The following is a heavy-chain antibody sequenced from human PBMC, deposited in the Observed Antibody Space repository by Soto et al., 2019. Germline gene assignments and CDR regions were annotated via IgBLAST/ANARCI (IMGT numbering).Heavy chain of an antibody. Sequence: EVQVVESGGGLVQPGRSLRLSCTTSGFTFADFTMSWFRQAPGKGLEWVGFIKNKAYGETTEYAASVKGRFTISRDESESIAYLQMNSLKSEDTAMYYCTKGGHADSWGQGTLVTVSS. D-gene: IGHD2-15*01. V-gene: IGHV3-49*03. J-gene: IGHJ5*01. CDR2: IKNKAYGETT. CDR1: GFTFADFT. CDR3: TKGGHADS.